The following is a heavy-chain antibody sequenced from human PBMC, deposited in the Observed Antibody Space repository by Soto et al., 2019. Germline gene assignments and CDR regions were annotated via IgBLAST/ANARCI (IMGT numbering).Heavy chain of an antibody. J-gene: IGHJ6*02. CDR1: GGTFSSYA. Sequence: QVQLVQSGAEVKKPGSSVKVSCKASGGTFSSYAISWVRQAPGQGREWMGGIITIFGTANYAQKFQGRVTITADESTSTAYMELCSLRSEDTAVYYCARVIAAAPYYYDGMDVWGQGNTVTVSS. CDR2: IITIFGTA. CDR3: ARVIAAAPYYYDGMDV. V-gene: IGHV1-69*01. D-gene: IGHD6-13*01.